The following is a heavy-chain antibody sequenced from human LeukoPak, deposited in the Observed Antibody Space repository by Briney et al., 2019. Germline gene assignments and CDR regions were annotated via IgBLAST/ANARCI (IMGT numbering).Heavy chain of an antibody. Sequence: PGGSLRLSCAASGFTFSNFGMHWVRQAPGKGLEWMAVISYDGKVTYYADSVKGRFTISRDNSKNTLYLQMNSLRAEDTAVYYCAKDGSEQLVGYWGQGTLVTVSS. D-gene: IGHD6-13*01. CDR1: GFTFSNFG. J-gene: IGHJ4*02. CDR2: ISYDGKVT. CDR3: AKDGSEQLVGY. V-gene: IGHV3-30*18.